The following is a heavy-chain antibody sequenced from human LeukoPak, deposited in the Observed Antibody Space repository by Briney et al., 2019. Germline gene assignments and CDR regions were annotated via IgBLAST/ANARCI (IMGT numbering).Heavy chain of an antibody. V-gene: IGHV4-39*07. CDR2: IYYSGST. D-gene: IGHD4-17*01. J-gene: IGHJ6*02. CDR3: ARVFPHDYGDYGTENLYYYYGMDV. CDR1: GGSISSSSYY. Sequence: PSETLSLTCTVSGGSISSSSYYWGWIRQPPGKGLEWIGSIYYSGSTYYNPSLKSRVTISVDTSKNQFSLKLSSVTAADTAVYYCARVFPHDYGDYGTENLYYYYGMDVWGQGTTVTVSS.